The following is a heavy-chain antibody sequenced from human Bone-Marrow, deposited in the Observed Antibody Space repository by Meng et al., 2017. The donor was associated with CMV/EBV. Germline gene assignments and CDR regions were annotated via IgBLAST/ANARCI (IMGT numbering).Heavy chain of an antibody. CDR3: ARGEYYYESYFNY. D-gene: IGHD3-22*01. J-gene: IGHJ4*02. CDR2: ISAIFGTA. V-gene: IGHV1-69*01. Sequence: QVQLEQSGAEVKKPGSSVKVSCKVSGGILRKYAISWVRQAPGQGLEYMGGISAIFGTATYAQKFQGRVTITADESTNTVYMEVSSLRSEDTAVYYCARGEYYYESYFNYWGQGTLVTVSS. CDR1: GGILRKYA.